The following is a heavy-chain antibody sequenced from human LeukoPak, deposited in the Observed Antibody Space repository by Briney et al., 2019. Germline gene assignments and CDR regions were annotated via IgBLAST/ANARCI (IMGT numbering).Heavy chain of an antibody. Sequence: ASVKVSCKVSGYTLTELSMHWVRQAPGKGLEWMGGFDPEDGETIYAQKFQGRVTMTEDTSTDTAYMELSSLRSEDTAVYYCATDRRAITSYSSGWGFRSPRRYYFDYWGQGTLVTVSS. J-gene: IGHJ4*02. D-gene: IGHD6-19*01. CDR2: FDPEDGET. CDR3: ATDRRAITSYSSGWGFRSPRRYYFDY. CDR1: GYTLTELS. V-gene: IGHV1-24*01.